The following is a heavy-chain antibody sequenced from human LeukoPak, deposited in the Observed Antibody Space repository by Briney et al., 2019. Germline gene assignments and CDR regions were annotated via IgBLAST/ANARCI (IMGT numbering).Heavy chain of an antibody. J-gene: IGHJ5*02. CDR2: ISSSGSTI. Sequence: PGGSLRLSCAASGFTFSSHEMNWVRQAPGKGLEWVSYISSSGSTIYYADSVKGRFTISRDNAKNSLYLQMNSLRAEDTAVYYCARALGELSWLSWFDPWGQGTLVIVSS. V-gene: IGHV3-48*03. D-gene: IGHD3-16*01. CDR1: GFTFSSHE. CDR3: ARALGELSWLSWFDP.